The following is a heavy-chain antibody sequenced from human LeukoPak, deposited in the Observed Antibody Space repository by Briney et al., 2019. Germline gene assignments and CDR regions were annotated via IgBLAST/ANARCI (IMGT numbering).Heavy chain of an antibody. D-gene: IGHD2-2*01. CDR1: GFTFDDDG. CDR3: ARAEDCSSTSCYPYYYYYMDV. V-gene: IGHV3-20*04. CDR2: INWNGGST. Sequence: GGSLRLSCAASGFTFDDDGMSWVRQAPGKGLEWVSGINWNGGSTGYADSVKGRFTISRDNAKNSLYPQMNSLRAEDTALYYCARAEDCSSTSCYPYYYYYMDVWGKGTTVTVSS. J-gene: IGHJ6*03.